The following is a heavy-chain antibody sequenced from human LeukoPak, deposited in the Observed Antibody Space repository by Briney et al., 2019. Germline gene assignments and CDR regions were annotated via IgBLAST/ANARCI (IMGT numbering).Heavy chain of an antibody. J-gene: IGHJ5*02. CDR1: GYTFSNYG. CDR3: ARDKGSRIAGALWFDP. Sequence: ASVKVSCKASGYTFSNYGITWVRQAPGQGLEWMGWINTNTGNPTYAQGFTGRFVFSLDTSVSTAYLQISSLKAEDTAVYYCARDKGSRIAGALWFDPWGQGTLVTVSS. D-gene: IGHD3-10*01. CDR2: INTNTGNP. V-gene: IGHV7-4-1*02.